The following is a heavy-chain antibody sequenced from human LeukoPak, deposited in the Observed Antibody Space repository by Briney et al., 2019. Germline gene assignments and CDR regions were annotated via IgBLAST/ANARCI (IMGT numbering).Heavy chain of an antibody. CDR1: GFTFTSSA. J-gene: IGHJ5*02. CDR3: AADPYSSGYYGHPS. V-gene: IGHV1-58*02. CDR2: IVVGSGNT. D-gene: IGHD3-22*01. Sequence: GTSVKVSGKASGFTFTSSAMQWVRQARGQRLEWIGWIVVGSGNTKYAQKFQERVTITRDMSTSTAYMELSSLRSEDTAVYYCAADPYSSGYYGHPSWGQGTLVTVSS.